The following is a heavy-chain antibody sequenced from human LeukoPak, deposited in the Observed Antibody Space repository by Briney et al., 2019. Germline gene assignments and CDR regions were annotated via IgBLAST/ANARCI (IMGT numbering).Heavy chain of an antibody. CDR3: ATRSDIVATGFPDFDY. CDR2: INPNSGGT. D-gene: IGHD5-12*01. CDR1: GYTFTGYY. Sequence: ASVKVSCKASGYTFTGYYMHWVRQAPGQGLEWMGWINPNSGGTNYAQKFQGRVTMTRDTSISTAHMELSRLRSDDTAVYYCATRSDIVATGFPDFDYWGQGTLVTVSS. V-gene: IGHV1-2*02. J-gene: IGHJ4*02.